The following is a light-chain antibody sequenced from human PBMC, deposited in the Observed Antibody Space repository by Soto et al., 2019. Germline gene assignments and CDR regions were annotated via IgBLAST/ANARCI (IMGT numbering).Light chain of an antibody. J-gene: IGKJ4*01. Sequence: DIQMTQSPSSLSASVGDRVTITCQASQDIRNYISWYQLKPGKAPKLLIYDASILETGVPARFSGNRSGTDFTFTISSLQPEDFSTYYCQQYDNLPLNFGGGTKVGIK. V-gene: IGKV1-33*01. CDR2: DAS. CDR3: QQYDNLPLN. CDR1: QDIRNY.